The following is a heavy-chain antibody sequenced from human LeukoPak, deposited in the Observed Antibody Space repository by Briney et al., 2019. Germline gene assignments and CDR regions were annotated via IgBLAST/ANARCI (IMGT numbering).Heavy chain of an antibody. CDR3: AVGNTYGEGAFDI. Sequence: GASVKVSCKASGYSFSSYGVTWVRQAPGQGLEWMGWISAYNGNTNYAQKVQGRVTLTTDTSTSTAYMELRSLRSDDTAAYYCAVGNTYGEGAFDIWGQGTMVTVSS. J-gene: IGHJ3*02. V-gene: IGHV1-18*01. CDR2: ISAYNGNT. D-gene: IGHD5-18*01. CDR1: GYSFSSYG.